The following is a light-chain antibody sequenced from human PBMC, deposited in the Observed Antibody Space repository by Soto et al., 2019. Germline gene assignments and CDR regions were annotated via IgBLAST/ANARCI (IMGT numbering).Light chain of an antibody. CDR1: QDISRW. V-gene: IGKV1-12*01. J-gene: IGKJ3*01. Sequence: DIQMTQSPSSVSASVGDRVTIPCRASQDISRWLAWYQQKPGKAPKLLIYTASTLQGGVPSRFSGSGSGTDFTLTISSLQTEDFATYYCQQADSFPFAFGPGTKVNI. CDR2: TAS. CDR3: QQADSFPFA.